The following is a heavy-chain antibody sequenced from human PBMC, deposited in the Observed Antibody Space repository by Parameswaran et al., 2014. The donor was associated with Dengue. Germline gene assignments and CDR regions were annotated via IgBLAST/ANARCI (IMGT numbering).Heavy chain of an antibody. J-gene: IGHJ5*02. CDR3: TKDRHDWNHGCFDP. D-gene: IGHD1-1*01. CDR2: ISNSGGTT. Sequence: RWIRQPPGKGLEWVSGISNSGGTTYYADSVEGRFTISRDNSNNTLYLQMNSLRAEDTAVYYCTKDRHDWNHGCFDPWGQGTLVTVSS. V-gene: IGHV3-23*01.